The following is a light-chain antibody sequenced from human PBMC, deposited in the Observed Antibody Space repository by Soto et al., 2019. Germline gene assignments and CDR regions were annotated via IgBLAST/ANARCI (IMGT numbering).Light chain of an antibody. V-gene: IGLV1-40*01. CDR3: QSYDSSLSALV. CDR2: TNS. J-gene: IGLJ3*02. Sequence: QSVLTQPPSVSGAPGQGVTISCAGTSSNIGAGYDVHWYQQVPGTAPKLLIYTNSNRPSGVPDRFSGSKSGPSASLAITGLQAADEADYYCQSYDSSLSALVFGGGTQLTVL. CDR1: SSNIGAGYD.